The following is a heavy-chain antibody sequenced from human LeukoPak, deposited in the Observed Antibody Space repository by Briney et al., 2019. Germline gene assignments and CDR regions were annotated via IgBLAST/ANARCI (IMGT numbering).Heavy chain of an antibody. J-gene: IGHJ6*03. V-gene: IGHV4-4*09. CDR1: GGSINNYY. Sequence: SETLSLTCTVSGGSINNYYWSWIRQPPGKGLEWIGYIYTTGSTDYNPSLKSRVTISVDTSKTQFSLKLSSVTAADTAVYYCARHSYCGGDCYALRLGYYNYMDVWGKGTTVTVSS. CDR2: IYTTGST. D-gene: IGHD2-21*02. CDR3: ARHSYCGGDCYALRLGYYNYMDV.